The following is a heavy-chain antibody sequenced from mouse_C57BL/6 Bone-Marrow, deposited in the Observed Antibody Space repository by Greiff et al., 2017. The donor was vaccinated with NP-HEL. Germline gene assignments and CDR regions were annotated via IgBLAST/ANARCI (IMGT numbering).Heavy chain of an antibody. D-gene: IGHD1-1*01. Sequence: VQLQQSGAELVRPGASVKLSCTASGFNITDDYMHWVKQRPEQGLEWIGWIDPENGDTNYDSKFQGKATITADTSSTTAYLQLSSLTSEDTAVDYCTTSGSSPYAMDYGGRGTSVTVSA. CDR2: IDPENGDT. CDR3: TTSGSSPYAMDY. CDR1: GFNITDDY. V-gene: IGHV14-4*01. J-gene: IGHJ4*01.